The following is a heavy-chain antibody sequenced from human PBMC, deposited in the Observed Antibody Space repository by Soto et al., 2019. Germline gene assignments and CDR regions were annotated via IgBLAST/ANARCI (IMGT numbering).Heavy chain of an antibody. D-gene: IGHD3-16*01. CDR1: GFTFSDHY. V-gene: IGHV3-72*01. J-gene: IGHJ4*02. CDR3: TTEGALPGPDFDY. CDR2: TKDKANSYTA. Sequence: EVQLVESGGGLVQPGGSLRLSCVASGFTFSDHYIDWVRQAPGKGLEWVGRTKDKANSYTAEYAASVKGRFTISRDDSKNTLYLQMNSLKTEGTAVYYCTTEGALPGPDFDYWGQGTLVTVSS.